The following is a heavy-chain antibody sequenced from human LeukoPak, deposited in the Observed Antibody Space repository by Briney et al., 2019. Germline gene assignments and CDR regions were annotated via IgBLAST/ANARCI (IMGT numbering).Heavy chain of an antibody. J-gene: IGHJ4*02. CDR1: GYSFTSYW. Sequence: GESLKISCKGSGYSFTSYWISWVRQMPGKGLEWMGRIDPSDSYTNYSPSFQGHVTISADKSIGTAYLQWSSLKASDTAMYYCARHPRGRLIVVVPAAIDYWGQGTLVTVSS. CDR2: IDPSDSYT. V-gene: IGHV5-10-1*01. CDR3: ARHPRGRLIVVVPAAIDY. D-gene: IGHD2-2*02.